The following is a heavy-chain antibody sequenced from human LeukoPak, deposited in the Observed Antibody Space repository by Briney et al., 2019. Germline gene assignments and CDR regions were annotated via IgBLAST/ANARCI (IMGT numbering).Heavy chain of an antibody. V-gene: IGHV4-38-2*01. J-gene: IGHJ5*02. CDR3: AKAGTTGIHHWFDP. Sequence: PSETLSLTCVVSGYSISNDYYWGWIRQPPGKVLEWFGNIYHSGGSYYNPSLKSRVTILVDTSKNQFSLKLSSVTAADTAVYYCAKAGTTGIHHWFDPWGQGNLVTVSS. CDR1: GYSISNDYY. D-gene: IGHD1-1*01. CDR2: IYHSGGS.